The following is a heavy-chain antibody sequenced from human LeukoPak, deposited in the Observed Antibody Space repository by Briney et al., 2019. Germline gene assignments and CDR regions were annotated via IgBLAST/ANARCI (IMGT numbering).Heavy chain of an antibody. Sequence: PSETLSLTCAVYGGSFRGYFWTWIRQSPGKGLEWIGEINNSGDANYNPSLKSRVTISEDSSKSQFSLRLTSVIAADTAVYYCARGNTYSDFWSGRAGSYLDAWGKGTTVRVSS. V-gene: IGHV4-34*01. J-gene: IGHJ6*04. CDR3: ARGNTYSDFWSGRAGSYLDA. CDR2: INNSGDA. CDR1: GGSFRGYF. D-gene: IGHD3-3*01.